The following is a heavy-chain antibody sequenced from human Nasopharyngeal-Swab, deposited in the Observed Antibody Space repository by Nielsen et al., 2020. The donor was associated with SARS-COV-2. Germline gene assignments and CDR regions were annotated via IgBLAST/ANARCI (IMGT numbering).Heavy chain of an antibody. D-gene: IGHD2-2*01. Sequence: GESLKISCAASGFTFSSYEMNWVREAPGKGLEWVSYISSSGSTRYYADSVKGRFTISRDNAKKSLYLQMNSLGAEDTAVYYCARDYCSSTSCYDYWGQGTLVTVSS. CDR2: ISSSGSTR. V-gene: IGHV3-48*03. J-gene: IGHJ4*02. CDR1: GFTFSSYE. CDR3: ARDYCSSTSCYDY.